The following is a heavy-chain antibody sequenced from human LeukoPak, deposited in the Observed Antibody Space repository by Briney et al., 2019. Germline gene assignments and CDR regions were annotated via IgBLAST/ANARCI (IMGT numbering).Heavy chain of an antibody. V-gene: IGHV4-38-2*01. CDR2: VYHSGTT. CDR3: ARGYAFDY. Sequence: PSETLSLTCAVSGYSISSAYYWGWIRQPPGKGLEWIGSVYHSGTTYYSPSLKSRATISVDTSKNQFSLKLSSVTAADTAVYYCARGYAFDYWGQGTLVTVSS. CDR1: GYSISSAYY. D-gene: IGHD5-12*01. J-gene: IGHJ4*02.